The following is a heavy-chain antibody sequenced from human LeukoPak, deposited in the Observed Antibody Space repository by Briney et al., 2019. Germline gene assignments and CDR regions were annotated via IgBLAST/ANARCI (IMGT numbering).Heavy chain of an antibody. CDR3: ASPVVAATGTIDY. CDR1: GFTFSSYA. D-gene: IGHD2-15*01. Sequence: GSLRLSCAASGFTFSSYAMHWVRQAPGKGLEWVAVIPYDGSNKYYADSVKGRFTISRDNSKNTLYLQMNSLRAEDTAVYYCASPVVAATGTIDYWGQGTLVTVSS. J-gene: IGHJ4*02. CDR2: IPYDGSNK. V-gene: IGHV3-30-3*01.